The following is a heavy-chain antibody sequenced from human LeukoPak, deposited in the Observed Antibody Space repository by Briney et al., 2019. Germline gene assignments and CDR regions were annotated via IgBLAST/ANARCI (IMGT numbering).Heavy chain of an antibody. J-gene: IGHJ4*02. V-gene: IGHV3-7*01. CDR3: ARDSGYTSYDF. Sequence: GGSLRLSCAASGLTFRHFWMHWVRQAPGKGLEWVANINQDGSHKYYVASVEGRFTVSRDTASNSLFLQMDSLSVEDTAVYYCARDSGYTSYDFWGQGISVIVSS. CDR1: GLTFRHFW. CDR2: INQDGSHK. D-gene: IGHD5-18*01.